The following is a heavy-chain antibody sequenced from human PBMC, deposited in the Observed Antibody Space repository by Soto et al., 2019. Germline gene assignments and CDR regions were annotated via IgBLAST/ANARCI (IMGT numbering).Heavy chain of an antibody. CDR1: GYTFTSYD. J-gene: IGHJ4*02. D-gene: IGHD3-10*01. CDR3: ARGVHFNVLLWFGELTPPYYFDY. V-gene: IGHV1-8*01. Sequence: ASVKVSCKASGYTFTSYDINWVRQATGQGLEWMGWMNPNSGNTGYAQKFQGRVTMTRNTSISTAYMELSSLRSEDTAVYYCARGVHFNVLLWFGELTPPYYFDYWGQGTLVTVSS. CDR2: MNPNSGNT.